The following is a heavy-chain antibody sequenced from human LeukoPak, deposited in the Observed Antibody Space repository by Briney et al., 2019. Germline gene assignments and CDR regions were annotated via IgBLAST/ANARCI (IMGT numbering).Heavy chain of an antibody. D-gene: IGHD3-16*01. Sequence: GGSLRLSCAASGFIFSSYPMHWVRKAPGKGLEYVSSILGNGGSPQYANSVKGRFTISRDNSKNTLHLQMGSLRADDMAVYYCARDRVGGWAFDIWGQGTMVTVSS. V-gene: IGHV3-64*01. CDR3: ARDRVGGWAFDI. CDR1: GFIFSSYP. J-gene: IGHJ3*02. CDR2: ILGNGGSP.